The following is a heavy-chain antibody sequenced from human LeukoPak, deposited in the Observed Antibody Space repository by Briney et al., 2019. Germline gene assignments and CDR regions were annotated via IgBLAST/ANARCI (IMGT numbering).Heavy chain of an antibody. CDR1: GYTFTSYD. CDR2: MNPNSGST. CDR3: ARGRSTGYPYYFEY. J-gene: IGHJ4*02. D-gene: IGHD5-12*01. Sequence: ASVTVSYKASGYTFTSYDINWVRQATGQGLAWMGWMNPNSGSTGYAQKFQGRVTITRNTSISTAYMELSGLRSEDTAVYYCARGRSTGYPYYFEYWGQGTLVTVSS. V-gene: IGHV1-8*03.